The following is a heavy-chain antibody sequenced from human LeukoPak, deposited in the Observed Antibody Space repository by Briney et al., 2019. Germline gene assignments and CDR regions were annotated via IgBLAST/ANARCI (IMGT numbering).Heavy chain of an antibody. Sequence: ASVKVSCKASGYTFTNYGISWVRQAPGQGLEWMGGIIPIFGTANYAQKLQGRVTMTTDTSTSTAYMELRSLRSDDTAVYYCARVAGGAVPCDYWGQGTLVTVTS. J-gene: IGHJ4*02. D-gene: IGHD3-16*01. CDR2: IIPIFGTA. CDR3: ARVAGGAVPCDY. V-gene: IGHV1-18*01. CDR1: GYTFTNYG.